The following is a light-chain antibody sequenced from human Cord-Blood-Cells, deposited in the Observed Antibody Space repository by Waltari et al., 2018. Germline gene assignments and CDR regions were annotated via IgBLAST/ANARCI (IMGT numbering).Light chain of an antibody. J-gene: IGKJ1*01. CDR2: GAS. CDR3: QQYNNWPRT. Sequence: EIVMTQSPATLSVSPGERATLSCRASQSVSSNLAWYQQTPCQGTRPLIYGASTRATGIAARFIGSGSGTEFTLTISSMQSEDFAVYYCQQYNNWPRTFGQGTKVEIK. V-gene: IGKV3-15*01. CDR1: QSVSSN.